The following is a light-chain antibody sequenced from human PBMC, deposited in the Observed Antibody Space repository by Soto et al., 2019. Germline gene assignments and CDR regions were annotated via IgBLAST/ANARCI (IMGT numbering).Light chain of an antibody. J-gene: IGLJ1*01. V-gene: IGLV2-14*01. CDR1: SSDVGGYNY. CDR2: DVT. Sequence: QSALTQPASVSGSPGQSITISCTGTSSDVGGYNYVSWYQQHPGKAPKLMIYDVTNRPSGVSNRFSGSKSGNTAYLTISGLQAEDEADYYCSSYTRSSTYVVGTGTKLTVL. CDR3: SSYTRSSTYV.